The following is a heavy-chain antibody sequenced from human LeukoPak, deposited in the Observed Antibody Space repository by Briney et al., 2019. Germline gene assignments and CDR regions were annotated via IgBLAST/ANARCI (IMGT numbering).Heavy chain of an antibody. CDR1: GGSVSSYY. CDR3: ARGGSAYDAFDI. V-gene: IGHV4-4*07. J-gene: IGHJ3*02. CDR2: IYTSGST. Sequence: SETLSLTCTVSGGSVSSYYWSWIRQPAGKGLEWIGRIYTSGSTNYNPSLKSRVTISVDTSKNQFSLKLSSVTAADTAVYYCARGGSAYDAFDIWGQGTMVTVSS. D-gene: IGHD3-10*01.